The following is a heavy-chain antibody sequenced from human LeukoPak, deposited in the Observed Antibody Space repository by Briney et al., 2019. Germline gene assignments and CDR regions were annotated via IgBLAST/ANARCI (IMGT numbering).Heavy chain of an antibody. CDR2: ISSSSSYI. CDR3: ARSHFTAARPVDY. D-gene: IGHD6-6*01. J-gene: IGHJ4*02. V-gene: IGHV3-21*01. CDR1: GFTFSSYS. Sequence: GGSLRLSCAASGFTFSSYSMNWVRQAPGKGLKWVSSISSSSSYIYYADSVKGRFTISRDNAKNSLYLQMNSLRAEDTAVYYCARSHFTAARPVDYWGQGTLVTVSS.